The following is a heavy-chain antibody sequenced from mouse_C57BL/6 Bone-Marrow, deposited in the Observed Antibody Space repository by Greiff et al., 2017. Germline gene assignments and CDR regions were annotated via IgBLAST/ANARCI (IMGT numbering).Heavy chain of an antibody. CDR3: TDYYGSSRHYYFDY. J-gene: IGHJ2*01. D-gene: IGHD1-1*01. CDR2: IRLKSDNYAT. CDR1: GFTFSNYW. V-gene: IGHV6-3*01. Sequence: EVKLEESGGGLVQPGGSMKLSCVASGFTFSNYWMNWVRQSPEKGLEWVAQIRLKSDNYATHYAESVKGRFTISRDDSKSSVYLQMNNLRAEDTGIYYCTDYYGSSRHYYFDYWGQGTTLTVSS.